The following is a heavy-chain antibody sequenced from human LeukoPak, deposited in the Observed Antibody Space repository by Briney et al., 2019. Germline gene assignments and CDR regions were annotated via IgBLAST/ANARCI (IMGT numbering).Heavy chain of an antibody. V-gene: IGHV4-39*01. CDR3: VRLPTGYPNWFDP. J-gene: IGHJ5*02. CDR2: IFYSGTT. CDR1: GGSISSSSSY. Sequence: SETLSLTCTVSGGSISSSSSYWGWIRQPPGKGLEWLGNIFYSGTTYYNPSLKSRVTMSLDTSKNQFSLKLSSVTAADTAFYYCVRLPTGYPNWFDPWGQGTLVTVSS. D-gene: IGHD3-9*01.